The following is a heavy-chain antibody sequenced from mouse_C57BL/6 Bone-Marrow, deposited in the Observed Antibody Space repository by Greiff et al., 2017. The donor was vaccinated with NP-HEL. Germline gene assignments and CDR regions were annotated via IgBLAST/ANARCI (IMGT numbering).Heavy chain of an antibody. D-gene: IGHD4-1*01. CDR3: ARSGNWDVPY. CDR2: IYPRSGNT. V-gene: IGHV1-81*01. CDR1: GYTFTSYG. J-gene: IGHJ3*01. Sequence: VQVVESGAELARPGASVKLSCKASGYTFTSYGISWVKQRTGQGLEWIGEIYPRSGNTYYNEKFKGKATLTADKSSSTAYMELRSLTSEDSAVYFCARSGNWDVPYWGQGTLVTVSA.